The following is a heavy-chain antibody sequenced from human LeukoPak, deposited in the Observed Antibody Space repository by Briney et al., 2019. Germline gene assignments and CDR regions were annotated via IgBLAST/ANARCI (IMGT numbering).Heavy chain of an antibody. V-gene: IGHV1-8*01. Sequence: ASVKVSCKASGYNFNNHDINWVRQATGQGLEWLGRMNPNSGNAAYAQKLQGRVTMTWDSSTNAAYLEVIALRSDDTAVYYCAKSSGDYFFDYWGQGTLVTVSS. CDR2: MNPNSGNA. CDR3: AKSSGDYFFDY. CDR1: GYNFNNHD. J-gene: IGHJ4*02. D-gene: IGHD3-22*01.